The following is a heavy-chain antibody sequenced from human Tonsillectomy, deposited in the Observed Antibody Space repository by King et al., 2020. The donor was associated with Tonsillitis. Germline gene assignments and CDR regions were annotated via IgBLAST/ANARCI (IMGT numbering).Heavy chain of an antibody. J-gene: IGHJ3*01. D-gene: IGHD3-9*01. CDR1: GFTFSSYA. CDR2: IRGRGGST. Sequence: QLVQSGGGLVQPGGSLRLSCAASGFTFSSYAMSWVRQAPGKGLEWVSAIRGRGGSTYYADSVKGRFTISRDNSKNTLDLQVNSLRAEDTAVYYCAKDRSDILTAYSPWGTFDVWGQGTMVTVSS. V-gene: IGHV3-23*04. CDR3: AKDRSDILTAYSPWGTFDV.